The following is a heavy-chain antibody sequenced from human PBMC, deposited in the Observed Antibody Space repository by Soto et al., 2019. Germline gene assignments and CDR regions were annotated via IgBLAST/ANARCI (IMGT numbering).Heavy chain of an antibody. D-gene: IGHD3-9*01. J-gene: IGHJ3*02. CDR1: GGSISSYY. Sequence: LSLTCTVSGGSISSYYWSWIRQPPGKGLEWIGYIYYSGSTNYNPSLKSRVTISVDTSKNQFSLKLSSVTAADTAVYYCARRGYDILTGPGAFDIWGQGTMVTVSS. CDR3: ARRGYDILTGPGAFDI. CDR2: IYYSGST. V-gene: IGHV4-59*01.